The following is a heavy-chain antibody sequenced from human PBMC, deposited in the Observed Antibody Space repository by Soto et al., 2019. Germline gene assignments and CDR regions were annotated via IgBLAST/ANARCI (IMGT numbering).Heavy chain of an antibody. D-gene: IGHD6-19*01. CDR3: VKDLGSSGWYYGMDV. V-gene: IGHV3-64D*08. J-gene: IGHJ6*02. CDR2: ISSNGGST. CDR1: GFTFSSYA. Sequence: GGSLRLSCSASGFTFSSYAMHWVRQAPGKGLEYVSAISSNGGSTYYADSVKGRFTISRDNSKNTLYLQMSSLRAEDTAVYYCVKDLGSSGWYYGMDVWGQGTTVTVSS.